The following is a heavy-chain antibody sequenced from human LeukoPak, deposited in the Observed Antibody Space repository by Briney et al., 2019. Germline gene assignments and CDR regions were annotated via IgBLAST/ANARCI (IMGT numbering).Heavy chain of an antibody. J-gene: IGHJ4*02. CDR2: INAGNGNT. CDR3: ARAGTYYYDSSGYPFDY. V-gene: IGHV1-3*01. D-gene: IGHD3-22*01. Sequence: ASVKVSCKASGYTFTSYAMRWVRQAPGQRLEWMGWINAGNGNTKYSQKFQGRVTITRDTSASTAYMELSSLRSEDTAVYYCARAGTYYYDSSGYPFDYWGQGTLVTVSS. CDR1: GYTFTSYA.